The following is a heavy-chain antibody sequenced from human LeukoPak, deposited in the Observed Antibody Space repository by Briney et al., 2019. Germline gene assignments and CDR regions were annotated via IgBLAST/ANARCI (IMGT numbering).Heavy chain of an antibody. CDR3: ARGGVSIRGFYGYEF. D-gene: IGHD5-12*01. CDR2: MNPHNGNS. J-gene: IGHJ4*02. CDR1: GYTFTNFE. Sequence: ASVKVSCKASGYTFTNFEINYLRQATGQGPEWMGLMNPHNGNSASAQQFQGTITTTADTPMRTAYMKLSSLKSEAPAVYYCARGGVSIRGFYGYEFWGQGNLVTVSS. V-gene: IGHV1-8*02.